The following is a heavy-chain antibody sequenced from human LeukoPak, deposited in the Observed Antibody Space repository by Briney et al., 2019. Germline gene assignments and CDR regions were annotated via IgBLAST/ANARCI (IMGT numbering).Heavy chain of an antibody. J-gene: IGHJ4*02. V-gene: IGHV4-4*02. CDR2: TYHSGST. CDR3: ARIGSGSGHFDY. D-gene: IGHD3-10*01. Sequence: SETLSLTCAVSGASISSSNWWSWVRQPPGRGLEWIGETYHSGSTNYNPSLKSRVTISVDTSKNQFSLKLSSVTAADTAVYYCARIGSGSGHFDYWGQGTLVTVSS. CDR1: GASISSSNW.